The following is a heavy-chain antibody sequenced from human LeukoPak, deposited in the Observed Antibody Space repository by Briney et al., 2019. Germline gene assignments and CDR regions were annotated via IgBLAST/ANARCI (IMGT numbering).Heavy chain of an antibody. Sequence: PGGSLRLSCAASGFTFSNAWMSWVRQAPGKGLEWVSAISGSGGSTYYADSVKGRFTISRDNSKNTLYLQMNSLRAEDTAVYYCATSVSIEGAFDIWGQGTMVTVSS. V-gene: IGHV3-23*01. CDR2: ISGSGGST. D-gene: IGHD3-22*01. J-gene: IGHJ3*02. CDR1: GFTFSNAW. CDR3: ATSVSIEGAFDI.